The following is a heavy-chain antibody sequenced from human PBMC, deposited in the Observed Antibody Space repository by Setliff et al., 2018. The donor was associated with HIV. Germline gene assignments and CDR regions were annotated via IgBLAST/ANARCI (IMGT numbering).Heavy chain of an antibody. D-gene: IGHD2-21*02. Sequence: GGSLRLSCAANGFSFSSYAMSWVRQAPGKGLEWVSGIGGSGSSTIYYADSVKGRFTISRDNAKNSLYLQMNSLRAEDTAVYYCARSNCGGDCDAFDIWGQGTMVTVSS. CDR2: IGGSGSSTI. J-gene: IGHJ3*02. CDR3: ARSNCGGDCDAFDI. V-gene: IGHV3-21*01. CDR1: GFSFSSYA.